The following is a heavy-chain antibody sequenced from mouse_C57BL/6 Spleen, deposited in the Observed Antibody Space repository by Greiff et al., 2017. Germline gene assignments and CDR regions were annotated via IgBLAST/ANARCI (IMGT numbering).Heavy chain of an antibody. V-gene: IGHV3-6*01. CDR2: ISYDGSN. CDR3: ARGRSNWFAY. J-gene: IGHJ3*01. D-gene: IGHD2-5*01. Sequence: EVQLQESGPGLVKPSQSLSLTCSVTGYSITSGYYWNWIRQFPGNKLEWMGYISYDGSNNYNPSLKNRISITRDTSKNQFFLKLNSVTTEDTATYYCARGRSNWFAYWGQGTLVTVSA. CDR1: GYSITSGYY.